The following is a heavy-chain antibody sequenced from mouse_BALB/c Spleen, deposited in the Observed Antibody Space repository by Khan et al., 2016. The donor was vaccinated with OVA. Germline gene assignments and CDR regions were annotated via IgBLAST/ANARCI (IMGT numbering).Heavy chain of an antibody. V-gene: IGHV1-4*01. D-gene: IGHD2-4*01. CDR3: ARIYYDFDGYYAKDY. CDR2: INPSSAYT. Sequence: QVQLKQSGAELARPGASVKMSCKASGYTFTSYTMHWVKQRPGQGLEWIGYINPSSAYTNYNQKFKDKATLTADKSSSTAYMQLSSLTSEDSAVYYYARIYYDFDGYYAKDYWGQGTSITVSS. J-gene: IGHJ4*01. CDR1: GYTFTSYT.